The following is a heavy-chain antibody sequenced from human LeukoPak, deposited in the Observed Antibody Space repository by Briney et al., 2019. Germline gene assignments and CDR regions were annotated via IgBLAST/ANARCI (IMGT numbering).Heavy chain of an antibody. CDR3: ARDLKYYYDSSGYVAAFDI. D-gene: IGHD3-22*01. J-gene: IGHJ3*02. CDR1: GGSISSYY. CDR2: IYYSGST. V-gene: IGHV4-59*12. Sequence: PSETLSLTCTVSGGSISSYYWSWIRQPPGKGLEWIGYIYYSGSTNYNPSLKSRVTMSVDTSKNQFSLKLSSVTAADTAVYYCARDLKYYYDSSGYVAAFDIWGQGTMVTVSS.